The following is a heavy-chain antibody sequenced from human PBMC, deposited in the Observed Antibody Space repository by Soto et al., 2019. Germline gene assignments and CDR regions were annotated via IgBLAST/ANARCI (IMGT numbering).Heavy chain of an antibody. Sequence: QVQLVQSGAEVRKPGASVTVSCRSSGDSFNDYYIHWVRQAPGQGFEWMGWINPNGGVTKYAQKFQGWVSMTRDTSIRTVYMQLSRRRSDDTAVEECARESGGATATLDYYYFYMEVWGTGTTVTVSS. D-gene: IGHD5-12*01. V-gene: IGHV1-2*04. CDR2: INPNGGVT. J-gene: IGHJ6*03. CDR1: GDSFNDYY. CDR3: ARESGGATATLDYYYFYMEV.